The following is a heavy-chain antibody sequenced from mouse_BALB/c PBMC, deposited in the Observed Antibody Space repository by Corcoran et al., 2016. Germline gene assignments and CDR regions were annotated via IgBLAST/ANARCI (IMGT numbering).Heavy chain of an antibody. Sequence: QVTLKESGPGILQPSQTLSLTCSFSGFSLSTSGMGVGWIRQPSGKGLEWLAHIWWDYVKRYNPALKSRLTISKDTSSSQVFLKIASVDTADTATYYCAREWDGYYDLYAMDYWGQGTSVTVSS. D-gene: IGHD2-3*01. J-gene: IGHJ4*01. V-gene: IGHV8-8*01. CDR1: GFSLSTSGMG. CDR2: IWWDYVK. CDR3: AREWDGYYDLYAMDY.